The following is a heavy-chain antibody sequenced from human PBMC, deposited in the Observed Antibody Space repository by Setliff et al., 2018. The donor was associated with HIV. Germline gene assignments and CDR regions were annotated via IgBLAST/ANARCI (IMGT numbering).Heavy chain of an antibody. D-gene: IGHD3-16*01. CDR3: ARGGAVSADFDS. CDR1: GNSISSGYY. V-gene: IGHV4-38-2*01. J-gene: IGHJ4*02. CDR2: IYHTGRT. Sequence: SETLSLTCVVSGNSISSGYYWGWVRQPPGKGLEWIGSIYHTGRTFYKPSLESRLTISVDTSKNQFSLRLNSVTAADTAVYFCARGGAVSADFDSWGQGTLVTVSS.